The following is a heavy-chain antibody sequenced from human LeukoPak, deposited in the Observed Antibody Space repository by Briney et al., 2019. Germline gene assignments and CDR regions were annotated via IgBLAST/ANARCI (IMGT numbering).Heavy chain of an antibody. Sequence: SETLSLTCTVSGGSISSYNWSWIRQPPVKGLEWIGYIYYSGSTNYNPSLKSRVTISVDTSKNQFSLKLSSVTAADTAVYYCAREGGDYGGQFDYWGQGTLVTVSS. CDR1: GGSISSYN. CDR2: IYYSGST. V-gene: IGHV4-59*01. D-gene: IGHD4-17*01. CDR3: AREGGDYGGQFDY. J-gene: IGHJ4*02.